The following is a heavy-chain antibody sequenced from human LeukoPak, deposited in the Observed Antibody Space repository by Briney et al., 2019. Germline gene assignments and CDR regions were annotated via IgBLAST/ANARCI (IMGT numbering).Heavy chain of an antibody. CDR1: GGSISSYY. D-gene: IGHD1-26*01. CDR3: ASVNVKWGAPADLGY. J-gene: IGHJ4*02. CDR2: IYYSGST. Sequence: PSETLSLTCTVSGGSISSYYWSWIRQPPGKGLEWIGYIYYSGSTNYNPSLKSRVTISVDTSKNQFSLKLSSVTAADTAVYYCASVNVKWGAPADLGYWGQGTLVTVSS. V-gene: IGHV4-59*08.